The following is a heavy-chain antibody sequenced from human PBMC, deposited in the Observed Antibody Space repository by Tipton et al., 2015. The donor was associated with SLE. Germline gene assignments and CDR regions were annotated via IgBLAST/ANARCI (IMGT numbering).Heavy chain of an antibody. CDR1: GFSISNSW. CDR2: MNEDGSDK. V-gene: IGHV3-7*01. J-gene: IGHJ4*02. D-gene: IGHD3-22*01. CDR3: ARDDDTTSHYSQFNY. Sequence: GSLRLSCEASGFSISNSWMSWVRQAPGKGLEWVADMNEDGSDKYYVDSVKGRFTTSRDNARNSLYLQMNSLRAEDTAVYYCARDDDTTSHYSQFNYWGQGILVTVSS.